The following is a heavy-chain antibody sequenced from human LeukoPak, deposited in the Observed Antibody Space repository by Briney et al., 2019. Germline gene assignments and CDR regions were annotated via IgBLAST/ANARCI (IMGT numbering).Heavy chain of an antibody. Sequence: GGSLRLSCEASGSTLSNYWITWVRQAPGKGLEWVANINPDGREKYYMPSVKGRFTISRDSAKNSFYLQMNSPRAEDTAVYYCATMASNVFEYWGQGTLVTVSP. CDR3: ATMASNVFEY. D-gene: IGHD5-24*01. CDR1: GSTLSNYW. V-gene: IGHV3-7*03. CDR2: INPDGREK. J-gene: IGHJ4*02.